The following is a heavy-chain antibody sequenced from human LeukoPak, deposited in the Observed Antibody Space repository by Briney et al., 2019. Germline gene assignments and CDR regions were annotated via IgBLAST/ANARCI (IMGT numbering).Heavy chain of an antibody. D-gene: IGHD2-2*01. V-gene: IGHV1-24*01. J-gene: IGHJ4*02. CDR1: GYTFTGYY. CDR3: ATVWVPAAMGKRDLDY. Sequence: ASVKVSCKASGYTFTGYYMHWVRQAPGKGLEWMGGFDPEDGETIYAQKFQGRVTMTEDTSTDTAYMELSSLRSEDTAVYYCATVWVPAAMGKRDLDYWGQGTLVTVSS. CDR2: FDPEDGET.